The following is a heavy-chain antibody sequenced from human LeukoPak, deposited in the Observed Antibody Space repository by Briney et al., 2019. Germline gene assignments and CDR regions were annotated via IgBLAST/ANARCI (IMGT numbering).Heavy chain of an antibody. CDR2: ISGSGADT. J-gene: IGHJ4*02. V-gene: IGHV3-23*01. D-gene: IGHD4-17*01. CDR3: AKPHGVGY. Sequence: GGSLRLSCTTSGFTFSNFAMSWVRQAPGEGLGWVSIISGSGADTFYTDSVKGRYTISRDNSKNTLYLQMNSLRAEDTAVYYCAKPHGVGYLGQGTLVTVSS. CDR1: GFTFSNFA.